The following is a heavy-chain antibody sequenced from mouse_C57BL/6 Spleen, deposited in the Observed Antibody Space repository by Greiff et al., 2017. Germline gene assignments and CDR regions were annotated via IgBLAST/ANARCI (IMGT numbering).Heavy chain of an antibody. CDR3: ARSGYGDYFDY. V-gene: IGHV1-19*01. D-gene: IGHD2-10*02. J-gene: IGHJ2*01. CDR2: INPYNGGT. Sequence: VHVKQSGPVLVKPGASVKMSCKASGYTFTDYYMNWVKQSHGKSLEWIGVINPYNGGTSYNQKFKGKATLTVDKSSSTAYMELNSLTSEDSAVYYCARSGYGDYFDYWGQGTTLTVSS. CDR1: GYTFTDYY.